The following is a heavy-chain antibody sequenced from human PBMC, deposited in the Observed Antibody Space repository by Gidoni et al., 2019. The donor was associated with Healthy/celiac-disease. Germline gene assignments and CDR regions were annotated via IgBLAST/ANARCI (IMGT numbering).Heavy chain of an antibody. CDR2: IYYSGST. CDR1: GCSISSSSYY. D-gene: IGHD3-3*01. V-gene: IGHV4-39*01. Sequence: QLQLQESGPGLVKPSETLSLTCTVSGCSISSSSYYWGWIRQPPGKGLEWIGSIYYSGSTYYNPSLKSRVTISVDTSKNQFSLKLSSVTAADTAVYYCARQSEYYDFWSGYYTNYYYGMDVWGQGTTVTVSS. CDR3: ARQSEYYDFWSGYYTNYYYGMDV. J-gene: IGHJ6*02.